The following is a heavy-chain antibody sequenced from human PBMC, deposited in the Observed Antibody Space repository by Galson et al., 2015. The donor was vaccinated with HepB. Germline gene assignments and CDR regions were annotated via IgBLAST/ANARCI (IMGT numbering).Heavy chain of an antibody. Sequence: SLRLSCAASGFTFSSYSMNWVRQAPGKGLEWVSYISSSSSTIYYAASVKGRFTISRDNAKNSLYLQMNSLRDEDTAVYYCARSDGSGSYYRHYYYYGMDVWGQGTTVTVSS. V-gene: IGHV3-48*02. CDR2: ISSSSSTI. CDR3: ARSDGSGSYYRHYYYYGMDV. D-gene: IGHD3-10*01. CDR1: GFTFSSYS. J-gene: IGHJ6*02.